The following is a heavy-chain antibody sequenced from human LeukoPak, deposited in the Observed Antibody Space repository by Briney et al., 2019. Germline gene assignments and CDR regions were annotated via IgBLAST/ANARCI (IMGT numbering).Heavy chain of an antibody. CDR2: ISCSGGST. Sequence: PGGSLRLSCAASGFSFSSYAMSWVRQAPGKGLEWVSAISCSGGSTHYADSVKGRFTIPRDNSKNTLYLQMNSLRAEDTAVYYCAKWGIAAARYFDYWGQGTLVTVSS. CDR1: GFSFSSYA. J-gene: IGHJ4*02. V-gene: IGHV3-23*01. D-gene: IGHD6-13*01. CDR3: AKWGIAAARYFDY.